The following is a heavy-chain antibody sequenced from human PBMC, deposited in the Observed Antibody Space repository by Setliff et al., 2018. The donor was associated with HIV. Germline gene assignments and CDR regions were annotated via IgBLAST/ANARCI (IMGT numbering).Heavy chain of an antibody. J-gene: IGHJ3*02. D-gene: IGHD6-13*01. CDR3: ARGSSSWNNDGFDI. Sequence: GESLKISCKGSGYSFTSYWIGWVRQMPGKGLEWMGIVNPYDSDTRCSPSFQGQVTISADKSISTAYLQWSSLKASDTAMYYCARGSSSWNNDGFDIWGQGTMVTVSS. V-gene: IGHV5-51*01. CDR2: VNPYDSDT. CDR1: GYSFTSYW.